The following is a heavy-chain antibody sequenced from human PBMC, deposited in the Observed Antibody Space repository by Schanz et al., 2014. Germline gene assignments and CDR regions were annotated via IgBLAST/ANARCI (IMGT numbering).Heavy chain of an antibody. CDR3: ARGGPAYYFDD. V-gene: IGHV3-48*04. J-gene: IGHJ4*02. Sequence: EVQLVESGGGLVQPGGSLRLSCAASGITFSSHSFNWVRQAPGKGLEWVSVISWNSGTIGYADSVKGRFTISRDNAKNSLYLLMNSLRAEDTAVYYCARGGPAYYFDDWGQGTLVTVSS. CDR2: ISWNSGTI. CDR1: GITFSSHS.